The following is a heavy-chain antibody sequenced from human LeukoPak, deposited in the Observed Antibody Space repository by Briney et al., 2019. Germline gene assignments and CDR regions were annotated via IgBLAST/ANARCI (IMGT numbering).Heavy chain of an antibody. CDR1: GGSISSSSYY. CDR2: IYYSGST. Sequence: SETLSLTCTVSGGSISSSSYYWGWIRQPPGKGLEWIGSIYYSGSTYYNPSLKSRVTISVDTSKNQFSLKLSSVTAADTAVYYCAREGPYGDYVSYFQHWGQGTLVTVSS. V-gene: IGHV4-39*07. CDR3: AREGPYGDYVSYFQH. D-gene: IGHD4-17*01. J-gene: IGHJ1*01.